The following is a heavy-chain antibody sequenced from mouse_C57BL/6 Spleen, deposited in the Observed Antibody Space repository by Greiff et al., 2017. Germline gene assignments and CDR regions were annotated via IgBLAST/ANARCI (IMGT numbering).Heavy chain of an antibody. CDR2: IDPSDSEP. D-gene: IGHD2-2*01. V-gene: IGHV1-52*01. Sequence: QVQLQQPGAELVRPGSSVKLSCKASGYTFTSYWMHWVKQRPIQGLEWIGNIDPSDSEPHYNQKFKDKATLTEDKSSSTAYMQLSSLTSEDSAVYYCAREGMVTTGDYWGQGTTLTVSS. J-gene: IGHJ2*01. CDR1: GYTFTSYW. CDR3: AREGMVTTGDY.